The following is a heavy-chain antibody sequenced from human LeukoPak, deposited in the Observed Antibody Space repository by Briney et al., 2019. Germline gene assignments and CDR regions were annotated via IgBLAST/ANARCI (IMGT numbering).Heavy chain of an antibody. CDR2: ISGYNGNT. CDR3: ARVGAAPGHFDY. CDR1: GYTFTSYG. V-gene: IGHV1-18*01. D-gene: IGHD6-13*01. J-gene: IGHJ4*02. Sequence: ASVKVSCKASGYTFTSYGISWVRQAPGQGLEWMGWISGYNGNTNYAQKLQARVTMTTDTSTSTAYMELRSLRSADTAVYYCARVGAAPGHFDYWGQGTQLTVSS.